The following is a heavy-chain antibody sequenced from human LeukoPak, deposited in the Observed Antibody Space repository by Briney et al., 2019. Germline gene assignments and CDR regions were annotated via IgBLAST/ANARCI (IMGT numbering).Heavy chain of an antibody. CDR3: ARGPRNDP. D-gene: IGHD1-14*01. CDR2: VHPNSGNT. CDR1: GYPFTTRE. Sequence: ASVKVSCKTSGYPFTTREINWGRQGAGQGLEWMGWVHPNSGNTAYAQKFQGRVTMTRDTSISTAYMELSGLRFDDTAVYFCARGPRNDPWGQGTLVTVSS. V-gene: IGHV1-8*01. J-gene: IGHJ5*02.